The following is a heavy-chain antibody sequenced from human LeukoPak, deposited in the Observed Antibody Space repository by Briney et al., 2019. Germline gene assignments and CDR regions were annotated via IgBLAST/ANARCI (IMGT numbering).Heavy chain of an antibody. CDR2: INPNSGGT. D-gene: IGHD6-19*01. CDR1: GCTFTGYY. CDR3: ARGPAVAGTLYYYGMDV. J-gene: IGHJ6*02. V-gene: IGHV1-2*02. Sequence: APVKVSCKASGCTFTGYYMHWVRQAPGQGLEWMGWINPNSGGTNYAQKFQGRVTMTRDTSISTAYMELSRLRSDDTAVYYCARGPAVAGTLYYYGMDVWGQGTTVTVSS.